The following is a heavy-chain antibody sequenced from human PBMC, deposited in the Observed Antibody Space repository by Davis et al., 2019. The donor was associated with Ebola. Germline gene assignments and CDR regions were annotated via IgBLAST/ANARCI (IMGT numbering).Heavy chain of an antibody. V-gene: IGHV3-23*01. D-gene: IGHD3-10*01. Sequence: GESLKISCVDSGFMFSTYVMSWVRQAPGKGLEWVSTLGTSADTYYADSVKGRFTISRDNSKNTLYLQMNSLRASDSAMYFCAKTRAAAVSDAFDIWGQGTMVAVSS. J-gene: IGHJ3*02. CDR1: GFMFSTYV. CDR3: AKTRAAAVSDAFDI. CDR2: LGTSADT.